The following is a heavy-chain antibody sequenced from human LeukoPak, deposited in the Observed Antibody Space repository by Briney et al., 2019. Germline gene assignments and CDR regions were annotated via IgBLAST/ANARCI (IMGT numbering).Heavy chain of an antibody. V-gene: IGHV4-39*01. J-gene: IGHJ4*02. D-gene: IGHD3-10*01. CDR1: GCSISSSGYY. CDR3: ARHGIYGSGSYYNWDY. Sequence: SETLSLTCTVSGCSISSSGYYWGWIRQPPGKGLEGIGSIYYSGSTYYNPSLKSRVTISVETSKNQFSLTLSSVTSADRGVYYCARHGIYGSGSYYNWDYWGQGTLVTVSS. CDR2: IYYSGST.